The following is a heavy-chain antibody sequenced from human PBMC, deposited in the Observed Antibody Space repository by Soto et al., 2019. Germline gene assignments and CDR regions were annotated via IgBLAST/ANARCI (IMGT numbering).Heavy chain of an antibody. CDR3: ARAAAQLLQDRCWFDP. CDR1: GGSVSGGSYY. Sequence: SETLSLICTVSGGSVSGGSYYWSWIRQPPGKGLEWIGYIYYSGSTNYNPSLKSRVTISVDTSKNQFSLKLSSVTAADTAVYCCARAAAQLLQDRCWFDPWGQGTLVTVSS. V-gene: IGHV4-61*01. D-gene: IGHD2-2*01. CDR2: IYYSGST. J-gene: IGHJ5*02.